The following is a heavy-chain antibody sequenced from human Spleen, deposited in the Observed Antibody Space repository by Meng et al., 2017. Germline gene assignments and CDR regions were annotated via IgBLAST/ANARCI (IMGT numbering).Heavy chain of an antibody. D-gene: IGHD3-22*01. V-gene: IGHV4-38-2*01. Sequence: SQTLSLTCGVSGYLISSGYYWGWIRQPPGKGLEWIGKIYQTGSTYYNPSLKSRVAMSVDTSKNQFSLKLTSVTAADTAVHYCARVDSSGYYLPYWGQGALVTASS. CDR2: IYQTGST. CDR3: ARVDSSGYYLPY. J-gene: IGHJ4*02. CDR1: GYLISSGYY.